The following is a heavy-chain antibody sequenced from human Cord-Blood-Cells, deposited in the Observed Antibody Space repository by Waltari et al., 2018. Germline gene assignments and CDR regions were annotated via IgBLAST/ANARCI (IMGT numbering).Heavy chain of an antibody. CDR2: IYPGYCTA. D-gene: IGHD3-9*01. Sequence: EVQLVQSGAEVKKPGESLKISCKGSGYSFTSYWIGWVRQVPGKGLEWMGMIYPGYCTARYGQYFQGKGSISADESISTAYVEGGSLKSADTAMYYCARTSGAWFAVDFWGQGTMVTVSS. J-gene: IGHJ3*01. CDR3: ARTSGAWFAVDF. CDR1: GYSFTSYW. V-gene: IGHV5-51*01.